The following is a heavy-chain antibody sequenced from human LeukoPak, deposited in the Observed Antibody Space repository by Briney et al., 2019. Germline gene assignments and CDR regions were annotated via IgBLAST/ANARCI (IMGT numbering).Heavy chain of an antibody. J-gene: IGHJ3*02. CDR2: INPSSGGT. CDR3: ARPIRGSYVEDAFDM. V-gene: IGHV1-2*02. CDR1: GYTFSDYY. Sequence: ASVKVSCKTSGYTFSDYYLHWVRQAPGQGLEWMGWINPSSGGTKYVQKFQGRVTMTRDTSISTGYMELSRLRSDDTAVYYCARPIRGSYVEDAFDMWGQGTMVTVSA. D-gene: IGHD1-26*01.